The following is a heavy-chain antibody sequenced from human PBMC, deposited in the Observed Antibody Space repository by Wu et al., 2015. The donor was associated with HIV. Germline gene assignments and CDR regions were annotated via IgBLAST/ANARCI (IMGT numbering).Heavy chain of an antibody. CDR3: ARESSGSSLSAFDI. J-gene: IGHJ3*02. Sequence: QVQLVQSGAEVKKPGASVKVSCKASGYTFTGYYMHWVRQAPGQGFEWMGWLIPMFDSANYAQRFKGRVTITADESTRTVYMELSSLRSEDTAVYYCARESSGSSLSAFDIWGQGDSWSPSLQ. V-gene: IGHV1-69*01. CDR2: LIPMFDSA. CDR1: GYTFTGYY. D-gene: IGHD1-26*01.